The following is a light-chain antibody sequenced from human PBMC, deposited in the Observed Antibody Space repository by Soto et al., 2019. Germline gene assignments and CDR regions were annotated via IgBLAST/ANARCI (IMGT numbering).Light chain of an antibody. CDR3: QQYNSYSHT. J-gene: IGKJ2*01. CDR1: QSISSW. V-gene: IGKV1-5*01. Sequence: DIQMTQSPSTVSASVGDRVTITCRASQSISSWLAWYQQKPGKAPKLLIYDASSLESGVPSRFSGSGSGTEFTLTISSLQPDDFATYYCQQYNSYSHTFGQGTKLEIK. CDR2: DAS.